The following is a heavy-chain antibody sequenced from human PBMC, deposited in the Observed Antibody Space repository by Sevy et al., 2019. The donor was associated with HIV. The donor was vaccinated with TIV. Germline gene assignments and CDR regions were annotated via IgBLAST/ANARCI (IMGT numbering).Heavy chain of an antibody. CDR2: IIPIVDIA. Sequence: ASVKVSCKTSGGTFSNNAINWVRQAPGQGLEWMGGIIPIVDIANYALKFQGRVTITADKSTSTAYMELGSLRSQDTAVYYCARDPSGSGRDSDSRFDYWGQGTLVTVSS. J-gene: IGHJ4*02. CDR1: GGTFSNNA. CDR3: ARDPSGSGRDSDSRFDY. D-gene: IGHD3-22*01. V-gene: IGHV1-69*10.